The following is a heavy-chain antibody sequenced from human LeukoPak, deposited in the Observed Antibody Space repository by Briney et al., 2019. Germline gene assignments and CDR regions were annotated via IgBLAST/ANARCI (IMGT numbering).Heavy chain of an antibody. CDR2: ISKTSNTR. J-gene: IGHJ4*02. Sequence: GGSLRLSCAASGFTFSSYSMNWVRQAPGKGLEWVSYISKTSNTRDYADSVKGRFTISRDNAKNSLYLQMNSLRDEDTAVYYCARDRGYSNYYDYWGQGTLVTVSS. CDR1: GFTFSSYS. D-gene: IGHD4-11*01. V-gene: IGHV3-48*02. CDR3: ARDRGYSNYYDY.